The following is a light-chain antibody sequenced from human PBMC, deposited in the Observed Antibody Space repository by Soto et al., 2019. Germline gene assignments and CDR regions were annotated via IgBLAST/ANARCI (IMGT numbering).Light chain of an antibody. CDR2: KVS. CDR1: LSLVHKDGNTY. Sequence: VMTQTPLSSPVTLGQAASISCRSSLSLVHKDGNTYLSWLHQRTGQPPRLLIYKVSDGFFGVADRCSGRCAGTYFTLTISRVEDEDAGLYYCMQATQSPLTFGQGTKVEIK. CDR3: MQATQSPLT. J-gene: IGKJ1*01. V-gene: IGKV2-24*01.